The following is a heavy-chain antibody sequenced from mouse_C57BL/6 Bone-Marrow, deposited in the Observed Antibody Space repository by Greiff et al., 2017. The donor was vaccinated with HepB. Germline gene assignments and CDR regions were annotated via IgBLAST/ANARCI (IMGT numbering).Heavy chain of an antibody. CDR2: IWSDGST. CDR1: GFSLTSYG. Sequence: QVQLKESGPGLVAPSQSLSIPCTVSGFSLTSYGVHWVRQPPGKGLEWLVVIWSDGSTTYNSALKARLSISKDNSKSQVFLKMNSLQTDDTAMYYCARQDYYGEDYAMDYWGQGTSVTVSS. CDR3: ARQDYYGEDYAMDY. J-gene: IGHJ4*01. D-gene: IGHD1-1*01. V-gene: IGHV2-6-1*01.